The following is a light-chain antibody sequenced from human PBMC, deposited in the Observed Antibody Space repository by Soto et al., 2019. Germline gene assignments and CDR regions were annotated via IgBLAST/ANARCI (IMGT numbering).Light chain of an antibody. Sequence: DVQMTQSPPSLSASVGDRVTITCQAGQSISTYLNWYQQRPGKAPTLLIYAASTLQSGVPSRFSGSGSGTDFTLTISSLQPEDSATYYCQQTYNTYTFGPGTKREIK. CDR1: QSISTY. V-gene: IGKV1-39*01. CDR2: AAS. J-gene: IGKJ2*01. CDR3: QQTYNTYT.